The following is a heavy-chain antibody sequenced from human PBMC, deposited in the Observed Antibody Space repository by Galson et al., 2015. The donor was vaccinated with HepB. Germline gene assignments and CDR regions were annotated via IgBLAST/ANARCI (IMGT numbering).Heavy chain of an antibody. CDR1: GFIFRHHA. D-gene: IGHD3-16*01. J-gene: IGHJ5*02. Sequence: SLRLSCAGSGFIFRHHAMAWIRQAPGKGLEWVSGINGRGSTNSYSDAVKGRFSISRDNSKDTVFLQMDNLRAEDTAVYYCVKEGSWFGGDWFDPWGQGTLVTVSS. CDR3: VKEGSWFGGDWFDP. CDR2: INGRGSTN. V-gene: IGHV3-23*01.